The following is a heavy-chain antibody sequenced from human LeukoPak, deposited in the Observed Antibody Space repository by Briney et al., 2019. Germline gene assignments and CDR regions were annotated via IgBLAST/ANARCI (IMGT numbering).Heavy chain of an antibody. J-gene: IGHJ4*02. V-gene: IGHV4-34*01. Sequence: SETLSLTCAVYGDFFSGYYWSWIRQPPGKGLEWIGEINHSGSTNYNPSLKSRVTISLDTSKNQFSLKLSSVTAADTAVYYCARGRVVGATYFDYWGQGTLVTVSS. CDR1: GDFFSGYY. CDR3: ARGRVVGATYFDY. CDR2: INHSGST. D-gene: IGHD1-26*01.